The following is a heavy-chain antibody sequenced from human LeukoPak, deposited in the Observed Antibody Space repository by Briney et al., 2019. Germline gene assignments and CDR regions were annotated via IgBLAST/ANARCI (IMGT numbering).Heavy chain of an antibody. J-gene: IGHJ4*02. CDR3: AREPRLSYCGGDCFKDY. V-gene: IGHV3-48*04. CDR2: ISSSSSTI. Sequence: GGSLRLSCAASGSTFSSYSMNWVRQAPGKGLEWVSYISSSSSTIYYADSVKGRFTISRDNAKNSLYLQMNSLRAEDTAVYYCAREPRLSYCGGDCFKDYWGQGTLVTVSS. CDR1: GSTFSSYS. D-gene: IGHD2-21*01.